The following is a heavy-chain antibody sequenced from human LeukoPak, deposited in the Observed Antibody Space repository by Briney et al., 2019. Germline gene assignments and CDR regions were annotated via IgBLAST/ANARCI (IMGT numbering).Heavy chain of an antibody. Sequence: GGSLRLSCAASGFTFSSYWMSRVRQAPGKGLEWVANIKQDGSEKYYVDSVKGRFTISRDNAKNSLYLQMNSLRAEDTAVYYCARDLGYIVVVVAATPVYFDYWGQGTLVTVSS. D-gene: IGHD2-15*01. J-gene: IGHJ4*02. CDR1: GFTFSSYW. V-gene: IGHV3-7*01. CDR2: IKQDGSEK. CDR3: ARDLGYIVVVVAATPVYFDY.